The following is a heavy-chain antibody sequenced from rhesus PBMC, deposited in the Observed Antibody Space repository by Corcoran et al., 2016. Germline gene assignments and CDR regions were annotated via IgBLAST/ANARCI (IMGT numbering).Heavy chain of an antibody. V-gene: IGHV4-99*01. CDR3: ARRGYYSGSYSGY. Sequence: QVQLQESGPGLVKPSETLSLTCAVSGYSISSGYYWGWIRQPPGKGLEYIGYISGSSGRTYYNPSLKSRVTISKDTSKNQFSLKLSSVTAADTAVYYCARRGYYSGSYSGYWGQGVLVTVSS. CDR2: ISGSSGRT. CDR1: GYSISSGYY. D-gene: IGHD3-16*01. J-gene: IGHJ4*01.